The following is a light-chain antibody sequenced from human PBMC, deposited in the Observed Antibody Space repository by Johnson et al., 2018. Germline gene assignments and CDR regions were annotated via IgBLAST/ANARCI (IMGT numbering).Light chain of an antibody. CDR3: GTWDSSLSDGNV. J-gene: IGLJ1*01. V-gene: IGLV1-51*02. CDR1: SSNIGNNY. CDR2: ENN. Sequence: QSVLTQPPSVSAAPGQKVTISCSGSSSNIGNNYVSWYQQLPGTAPKLLIYENNKRPSGIPDRFSGSKSVTSATLGITGLQTGDEADYYCGTWDSSLSDGNVFGTGTKVTVL.